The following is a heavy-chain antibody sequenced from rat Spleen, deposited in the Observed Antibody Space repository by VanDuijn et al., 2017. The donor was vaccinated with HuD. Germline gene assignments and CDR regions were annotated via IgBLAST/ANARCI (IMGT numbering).Heavy chain of an antibody. Sequence: EVQLVESDGGLVQPGRSLKLSCAASGFTFSDYYMAWVRQAPKKGLEWVATITSGGGNTYYPDSVKGRFTLSRDNTKSTLYLQMDSLRSEDTATYYCAKSGYYYSGEGDYFDYWGQGVMVTVSS. CDR2: ITSGGGNT. J-gene: IGHJ2*01. V-gene: IGHV5S10*01. D-gene: IGHD1-1*01. CDR3: AKSGYYYSGEGDYFDY. CDR1: GFTFSDYY.